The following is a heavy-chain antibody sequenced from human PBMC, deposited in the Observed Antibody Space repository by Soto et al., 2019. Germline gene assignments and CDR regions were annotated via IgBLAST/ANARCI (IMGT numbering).Heavy chain of an antibody. CDR1: GYTFTSYD. CDR3: AREREGSGFDP. D-gene: IGHD1-26*01. V-gene: IGHV1-8*01. J-gene: IGHJ5*02. Sequence: ASVKVSCKAFGYTFTSYDINWVRQATGQGLEWMGWMNPNSGNTAYAQKFQGRVTMTRNTSISTAYMELSSLRSEDTAVYYCAREREGSGFDPWGQGTLVTVSS. CDR2: MNPNSGNT.